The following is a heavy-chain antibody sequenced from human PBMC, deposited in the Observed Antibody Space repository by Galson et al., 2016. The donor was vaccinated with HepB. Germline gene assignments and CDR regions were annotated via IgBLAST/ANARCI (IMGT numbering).Heavy chain of an antibody. Sequence: SVKVSCKVSGYALTKLSMHWVRQAPGKGLEWMGGFDPEDGERMYAEKFQGRVTMTEDTSTDTAYMDLSSLRSEDTAVYYCAVVMVDSELDAFDFWGQGTMVTVSS. CDR1: GYALTKLS. J-gene: IGHJ3*01. CDR2: FDPEDGER. V-gene: IGHV1-24*01. CDR3: AVVMVDSELDAFDF. D-gene: IGHD2-15*01.